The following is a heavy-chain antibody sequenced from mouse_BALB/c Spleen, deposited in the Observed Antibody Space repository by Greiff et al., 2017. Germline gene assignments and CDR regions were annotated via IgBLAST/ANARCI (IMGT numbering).Heavy chain of an antibody. CDR3: TRSYYDYQGYFDY. J-gene: IGHJ2*01. Sequence: VQLQQSGAELVKPGASVKLSCKASGYTFTSYYMYWVKQRPGQGLEWIGEINPSNGGTNFNEKFKSKATLTVDKSSSTAYMQLSSLTSEDSAVYYCTRSYYDYQGYFDYWGQGTTLTVSS. CDR1: GYTFTSYY. CDR2: INPSNGGT. D-gene: IGHD2-4*01. V-gene: IGHV1S81*02.